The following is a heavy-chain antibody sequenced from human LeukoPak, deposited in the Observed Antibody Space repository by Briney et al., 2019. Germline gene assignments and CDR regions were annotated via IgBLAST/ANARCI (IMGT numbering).Heavy chain of an antibody. Sequence: PSETLSLTCAVYGGSFSGYYWSWIRQPPGKGLEWIGEINHSGSTNYNPSLKSRVTISVDTSKNQFSLKLSSVTAADTAVYYCARGVGYCSSTSCPTGNYYGMDVWGQGTTVTVSS. J-gene: IGHJ6*02. V-gene: IGHV4-34*01. CDR1: GGSFSGYY. CDR3: ARGVGYCSSTSCPTGNYYGMDV. CDR2: INHSGST. D-gene: IGHD2-2*01.